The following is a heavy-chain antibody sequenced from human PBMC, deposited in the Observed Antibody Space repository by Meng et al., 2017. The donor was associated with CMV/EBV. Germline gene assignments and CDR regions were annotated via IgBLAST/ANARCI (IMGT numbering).Heavy chain of an antibody. Sequence: SGPTLVNPTQTLTLTCTFSGFSLSTRGVGVGWIRQPPGKALEWLALIYCNDDKRYSPSLKSRHTITKDTSKNQVVLTMTNMDPVDTATDYWAHRPPPPTMCGVVRSQNNDLDYWGQGTLVTVSS. CDR3: AHRPPPPTMCGVVRSQNNDLDY. J-gene: IGHJ4*02. CDR2: IYCNDDK. V-gene: IGHV2-5*01. CDR1: GFSLSTRGVG. D-gene: IGHD3-3*01.